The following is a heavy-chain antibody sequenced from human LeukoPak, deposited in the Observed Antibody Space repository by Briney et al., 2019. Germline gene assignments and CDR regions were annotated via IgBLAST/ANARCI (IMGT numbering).Heavy chain of an antibody. D-gene: IGHD5-12*01. CDR3: ARVGFEYSGYDLAPQRIDY. V-gene: IGHV1-69*13. Sequence: ASVKVSCKASGGTFSSYAISWVRQAPGQGLEWMGGIIPIFGTANYAQKFQGSVTITADESTSTAYMELSSLRSEDTAVYYCARVGFEYSGYDLAPQRIDYWGQGTLVTVSS. J-gene: IGHJ4*02. CDR2: IIPIFGTA. CDR1: GGTFSSYA.